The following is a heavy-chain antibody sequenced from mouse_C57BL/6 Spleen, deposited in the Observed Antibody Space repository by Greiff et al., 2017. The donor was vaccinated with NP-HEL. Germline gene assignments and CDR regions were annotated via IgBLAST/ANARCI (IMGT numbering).Heavy chain of an antibody. J-gene: IGHJ2*01. CDR1: GYSITSGYY. CDR3: ARAGNFWDY. CDR2: ISYDGSN. Sequence: EVKLQESGPGLVKPSQSLSLTCSVTGYSITSGYYWNWIRQFPGNKLEWMGYISYDGSNNYNPSLKKRISITRDTSKNQFFLKLNSVTTEDTATYYCARAGNFWDYWGQGTTLTVSS. V-gene: IGHV3-6*01.